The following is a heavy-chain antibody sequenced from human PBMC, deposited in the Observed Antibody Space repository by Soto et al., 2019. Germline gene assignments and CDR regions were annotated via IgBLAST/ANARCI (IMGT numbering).Heavy chain of an antibody. CDR1: GFTLSSYG. CDR3: ARDLVVVLADRVYYYYGMDV. Sequence: GGSLRLSCAASGFTLSSYGMHWVRQAPGKGLEWVAVIWYDGSNKYYADSVKGRFTISRDNSKNTLYLQMNSLRAEDTAVYYCARDLVVVLADRVYYYYGMDVWGQVTTVTVS. J-gene: IGHJ6*02. V-gene: IGHV3-33*01. CDR2: IWYDGSNK. D-gene: IGHD2-2*01.